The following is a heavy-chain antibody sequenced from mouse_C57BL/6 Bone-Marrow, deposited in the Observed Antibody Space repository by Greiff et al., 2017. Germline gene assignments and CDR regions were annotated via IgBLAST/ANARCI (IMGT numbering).Heavy chain of an antibody. CDR2: ISYSGST. CDR3: ARYGYYGSSSDWYFDV. Sequence: VHVKQSGPGLAKPSQTLSLTCSVTGYSITSDYWNWIRKFPGNKLEYMGYISYSGSTYYNPSLKSRISITRDTSKNQYDLQLNSVTTEDTDTYYCARYGYYGSSSDWYFDVWGTGTTVTVSS. D-gene: IGHD1-1*01. CDR1: GYSITSDY. V-gene: IGHV3-8*01. J-gene: IGHJ1*03.